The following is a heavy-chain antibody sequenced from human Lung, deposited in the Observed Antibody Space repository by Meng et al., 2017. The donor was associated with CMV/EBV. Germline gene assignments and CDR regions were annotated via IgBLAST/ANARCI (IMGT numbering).Heavy chain of an antibody. CDR2: IYHSGST. J-gene: IGHJ3*02. Sequence: GSLRLXXTVSGYSISSGYYWGWIRQPPGKGLEWIGSIYHSGSTYYNPSLKSRVTISVDTSKNQFSLKLTSVTAADTAVYYCARDGRYCTNGVCSYDAFAIWGPGTXVPVAS. D-gene: IGHD2-8*01. CDR3: ARDGRYCTNGVCSYDAFAI. V-gene: IGHV4-38-2*02. CDR1: GYSISSGYY.